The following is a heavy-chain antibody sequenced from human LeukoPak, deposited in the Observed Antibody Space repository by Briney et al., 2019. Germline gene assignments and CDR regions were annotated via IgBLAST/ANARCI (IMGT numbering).Heavy chain of an antibody. J-gene: IGHJ4*02. Sequence: SETLSLTCTVSAYSISSGYYWGWIRQPPGKGLEWIGSIYHGGSTYYNPSLESRVTISVDTSKNQFSLKLSSVTAADTAVYYCARAILEYQHPYYFDYWGQGTLVTVSS. CDR1: AYSISSGYY. D-gene: IGHD2-2*01. V-gene: IGHV4-38-2*02. CDR3: ARAILEYQHPYYFDY. CDR2: IYHGGST.